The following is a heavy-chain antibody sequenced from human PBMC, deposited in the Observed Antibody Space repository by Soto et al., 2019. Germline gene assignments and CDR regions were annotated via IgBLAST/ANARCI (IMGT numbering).Heavy chain of an antibody. D-gene: IGHD1-1*01. CDR2: IIPIFGTA. J-gene: IGHJ4*02. CDR1: GGTFSSYA. CDR3: ARKGVGWNGKAGFDY. V-gene: IGHV1-69*06. Sequence: QVQLVQSGAEVKKPGSSVKVSCKASGGTFSSYAISWLRQAPGQGPEWMGGIIPIFGTANYAQKFQGRITITADKSTSTAYMELGSLRSEDTAGYYCARKGVGWNGKAGFDYWGQGTLVTVSS.